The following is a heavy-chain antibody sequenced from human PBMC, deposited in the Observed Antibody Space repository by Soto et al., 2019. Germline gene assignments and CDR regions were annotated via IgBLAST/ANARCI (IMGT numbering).Heavy chain of an antibody. D-gene: IGHD6-13*01. CDR1: GFTFSNYY. CDR2: ISISSNYI. J-gene: IGHJ6*02. CDR3: ARDXXAAADYYYNGMDV. Sequence: EVQLVESGGGLVKPGGSLRLSCAASGFTFSNYYXNXXXXXXXXGLEWVSSISISSNYIYYADSVKGRFTISRDNAKNXXXLXXXXXXXXXXXXXXCARDXXAAADYYYNGMDVWGQGTTVTVSS. V-gene: IGHV3-21*01.